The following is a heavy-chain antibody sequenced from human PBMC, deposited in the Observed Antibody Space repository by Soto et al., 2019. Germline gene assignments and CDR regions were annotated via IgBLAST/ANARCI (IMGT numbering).Heavy chain of an antibody. Sequence: PGGSLRLSCAASGFTFSRYALSWVRQAPGKGLEWVSAISGSGGRTYYADSVKGRFTISRDNSKNTLYLQMNSLRAEDMAVYYCAKDYDSSGYPYYYFDYCGQGTMVTVSS. CDR2: ISGSGGRT. V-gene: IGHV3-23*01. CDR1: GFTFSRYA. J-gene: IGHJ4*02. D-gene: IGHD3-22*01. CDR3: AKDYDSSGYPYYYFDY.